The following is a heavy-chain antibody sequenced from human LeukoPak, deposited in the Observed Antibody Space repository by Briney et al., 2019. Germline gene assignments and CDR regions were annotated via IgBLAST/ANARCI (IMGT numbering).Heavy chain of an antibody. J-gene: IGHJ4*02. CDR1: GFTFSSYA. CDR2: VYHSGSA. V-gene: IGHV4-34*01. CDR3: ARHGGFYFDS. Sequence: GSLRLSCAASGFTFSSYAMSWIRQSPGMGLGWIGQVYHSGSANYNPSLRSRVTISIDTSKKQFSLKLNSVTATDTAVYYCARHGGFYFDSWGQGTLVTVSS. D-gene: IGHD3-16*01.